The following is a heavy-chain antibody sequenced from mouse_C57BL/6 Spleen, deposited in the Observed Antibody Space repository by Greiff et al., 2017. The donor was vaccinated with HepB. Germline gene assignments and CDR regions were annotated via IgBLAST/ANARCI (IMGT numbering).Heavy chain of an antibody. Sequence: QVHVKQPGAELVKPGASVKLSCKASGYTFTSYWMHWVKQRPGRGLEWIGRIDPNSGGTKYNEKFKSKATLTVDKSSSTAYMQLSSLPSEDSAVYYCARGRRECAMDYWGQGTSVTVSS. V-gene: IGHV1-72*01. CDR2: IDPNSGGT. CDR1: GYTFTSYW. J-gene: IGHJ4*01. CDR3: ARGRRECAMDY. D-gene: IGHD1-1*01.